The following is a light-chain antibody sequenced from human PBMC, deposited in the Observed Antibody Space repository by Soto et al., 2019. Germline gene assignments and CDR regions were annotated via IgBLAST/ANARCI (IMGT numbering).Light chain of an antibody. V-gene: IGKV3-15*01. J-gene: IGKJ5*01. CDR1: QSVSSN. CDR3: QQYNDRPPIT. Sequence: EILMTQSPATLAVSPGERSTLSCSASQSVSSNLAWYQQKPGQAPRLLIVGSFARATGIPARFSGSGSGSEFTPTISGLQSEDFAVYYCQQYNDRPPITFGQGTRLEIK. CDR2: GSF.